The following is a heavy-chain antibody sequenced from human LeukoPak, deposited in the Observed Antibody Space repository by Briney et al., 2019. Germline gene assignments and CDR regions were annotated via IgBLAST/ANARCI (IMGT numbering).Heavy chain of an antibody. CDR2: IYYTGST. D-gene: IGHD4-11*01. CDR1: GGSISSVTHY. J-gene: IGHJ4*02. V-gene: IGHV4-39*07. Sequence: PSETLSLTCTVSGGSISSVTHYWGWIREPPGKGLEWIGRIYYTGSTYQNPAHKSRVTISIDTSQNHFSPSLASVTAAETAVYYCAREVPSNLGPHFDSWGEGTLVTVSS. CDR3: AREVPSNLGPHFDS.